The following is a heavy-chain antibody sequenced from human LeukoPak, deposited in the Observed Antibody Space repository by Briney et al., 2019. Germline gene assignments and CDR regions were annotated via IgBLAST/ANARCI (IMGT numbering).Heavy chain of an antibody. CDR3: ARVRRWGYSSGWSLTYYYGMDV. CDR1: GGTFSSYA. J-gene: IGHJ6*02. D-gene: IGHD6-19*01. V-gene: IGHV1-69*13. Sequence: ASVKVSCKASGGTFSSYAISWVRQAPGQGLEWMGGIIPILGTANYAQKFQGRVTITADESTSTAYMELSSLRSEDTAVYYCARVRRWGYSSGWSLTYYYGMDVWGQGTTVTVSS. CDR2: IIPILGTA.